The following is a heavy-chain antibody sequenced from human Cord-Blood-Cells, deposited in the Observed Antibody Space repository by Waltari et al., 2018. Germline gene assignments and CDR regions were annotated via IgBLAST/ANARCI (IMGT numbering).Heavy chain of an antibody. Sequence: EVQLVESGGGLVQPGGSLRLSCAASGFTFSSYALSWVRHAPGKGLEWVSAISGSGGSTYYADSVKGRFTISRDNSKNTLYLQMNSLRAEDTAVYYCAKEAGYDFWSGYSPDAFDIWGQGTMVTVSS. CDR1: GFTFSSYA. J-gene: IGHJ3*02. D-gene: IGHD3-3*01. CDR2: ISGSGGST. V-gene: IGHV3-23*04. CDR3: AKEAGYDFWSGYSPDAFDI.